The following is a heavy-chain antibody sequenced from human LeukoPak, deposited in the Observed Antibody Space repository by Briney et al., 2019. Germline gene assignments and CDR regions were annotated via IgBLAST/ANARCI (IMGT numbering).Heavy chain of an antibody. D-gene: IGHD3-22*01. CDR2: AYESGTP. Sequence: SETLSLTCTVSGLSISSGRFWVWIRQPPGKGLEWLATAYESGTPFYNPSLKSRLTISVDTSKNQFSLKLSSVTAADTAVYYCARGDDYYDSSGYYYGNYFDYWGQGTLVTVSS. V-gene: IGHV4-38-2*02. CDR3: ARGDDYYDSSGYYYGNYFDY. CDR1: GLSISSGRF. J-gene: IGHJ4*02.